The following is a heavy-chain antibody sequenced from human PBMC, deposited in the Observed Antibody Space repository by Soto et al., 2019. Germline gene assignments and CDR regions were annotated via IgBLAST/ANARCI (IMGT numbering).Heavy chain of an antibody. Sequence: AAVKVACKASAYSFTSHGNSWVRQAPGQGLEWMGWISAYNGNTNYAQKLQGRVTMTTDTSTSRAYMELRSLRSDDTAVYYCGRTRPGIAVTAYDYWAQGTLVTVSS. D-gene: IGHD6-19*01. CDR2: ISAYNGNT. J-gene: IGHJ4*02. V-gene: IGHV1-18*01. CDR1: AYSFTSHG. CDR3: GRTRPGIAVTAYDY.